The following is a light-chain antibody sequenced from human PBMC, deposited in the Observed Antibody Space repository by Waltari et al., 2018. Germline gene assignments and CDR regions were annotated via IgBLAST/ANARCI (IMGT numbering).Light chain of an antibody. CDR1: QSVSSQ. J-gene: IGKJ1*01. CDR2: DAY. V-gene: IGKV3-11*01. CDR3: QQCNNSPPT. Sequence: EIVLTQSPATLSLSPGEGATLSCSASQSVSSQLVWYHQKRGQAPRLLISDAYNRATGIPARFSGSVSGTDFTLTISSLEPEDFAVYYCQQCNNSPPTFGQGTKVEIK.